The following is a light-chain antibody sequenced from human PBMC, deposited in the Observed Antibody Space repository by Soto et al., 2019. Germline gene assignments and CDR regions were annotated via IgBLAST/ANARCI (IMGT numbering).Light chain of an antibody. CDR1: QSISCS. Sequence: EIVLTQSPAILSVSPGERATLSCRASQSISCSLAWYQQKPGQAPRLLISDASTRATGIPARFSGSGSGTEFTLTISSLQSEDFALYYCHQYNSWPPGTFGQGTKVDNK. CDR2: DAS. CDR3: HQYNSWPPGT. V-gene: IGKV3-15*01. J-gene: IGKJ2*01.